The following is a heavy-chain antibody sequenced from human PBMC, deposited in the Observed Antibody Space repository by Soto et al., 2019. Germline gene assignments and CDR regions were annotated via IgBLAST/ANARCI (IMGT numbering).Heavy chain of an antibody. J-gene: IGHJ5*02. D-gene: IGHD6-19*01. V-gene: IGHV1-46*01. CDR2: INPSGGST. CDR3: ARDRIAVAGTAFLRYNWFDP. CDR1: GYTFTSYY. Sequence: ASVKVSCKASGYTFTSYYMHWVRQAPGQGLEWMGIINPSGGSTSYAQKFQGRVTMTRDTSTSTVYMELSSPRSEDTAVYYCARDRIAVAGTAFLRYNWFDPWGQGTLVTVSS.